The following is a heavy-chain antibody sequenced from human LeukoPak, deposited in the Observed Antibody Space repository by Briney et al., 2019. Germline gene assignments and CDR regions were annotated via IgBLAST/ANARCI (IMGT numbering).Heavy chain of an antibody. V-gene: IGHV4-34*01. CDR1: GGSFSGYY. D-gene: IGHD3-10*01. J-gene: IGHJ5*02. CDR2: INHSGRT. Sequence: SETLSLTCAVYGGSFSGYYWSWIRQPPGKGLEWIGEINHSGRTNYNPSLKSRVTISVDKSKNQFSLKLSSVTAADTAVYYCARDKRLLVRWGFDPWGQGTLVTVSS. CDR3: ARDKRLLVRWGFDP.